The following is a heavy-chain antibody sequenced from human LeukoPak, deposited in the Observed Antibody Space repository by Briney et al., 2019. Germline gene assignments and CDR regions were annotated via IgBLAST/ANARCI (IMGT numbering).Heavy chain of an antibody. CDR1: GGSISSSSYY. CDR3: ARRYDFWSGYPPPLDY. V-gene: IGHV4-39*07. D-gene: IGHD3-3*01. Sequence: SETLSLTCTVSGGSISSSSYYWNWIRQPPGKGLEWIGQINPSRNTNYNPSLKSRVTISVDTSKKQFSLKLSSVTAADTAVYYCARRYDFWSGYPPPLDYWGQGTLVTVSS. CDR2: INPSRNT. J-gene: IGHJ4*02.